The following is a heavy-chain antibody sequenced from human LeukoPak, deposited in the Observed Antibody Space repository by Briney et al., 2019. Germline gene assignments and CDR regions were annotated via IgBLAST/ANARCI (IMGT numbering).Heavy chain of an antibody. CDR1: GFTFSSYA. V-gene: IGHV3-23*01. CDR2: ISGSGDGT. Sequence: GGSLRLSCAASGFTFSSYAMSWVRQAPGKGLEWVSAISGSGDGTYYADSVKGRFTISRDNSKNTLYLQMNSLRAEDTAVYYCAKASWELGYYYYMDVWGKGTTVTVSS. J-gene: IGHJ6*03. D-gene: IGHD7-27*01. CDR3: AKASWELGYYYYMDV.